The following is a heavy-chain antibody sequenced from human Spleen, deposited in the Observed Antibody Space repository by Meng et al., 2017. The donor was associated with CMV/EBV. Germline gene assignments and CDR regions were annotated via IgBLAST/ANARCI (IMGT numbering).Heavy chain of an antibody. D-gene: IGHD1-1*01. CDR1: GFTFSSYW. V-gene: IGHV3-74*03. CDR3: AREQTQRGPTTVDY. Sequence: GESLKISCAASGFTFSSYWMHWVRQVPGKGLVGVSRISSDGTDIKYADSVRGRFTISRDNAKTALYLQMNSLTADDTAVYYCAREQTQRGPTTVDYWGQGTLVTVSS. J-gene: IGHJ4*02. CDR2: ISSDGTDI.